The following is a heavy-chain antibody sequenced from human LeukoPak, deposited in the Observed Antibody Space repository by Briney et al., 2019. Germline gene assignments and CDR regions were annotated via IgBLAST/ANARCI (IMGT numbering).Heavy chain of an antibody. CDR2: INHSGST. J-gene: IGHJ4*02. CDR1: GGSFSGYY. D-gene: IGHD6-13*01. CDR3: ARTVYTYITSWYYFDY. V-gene: IGHV4-34*01. Sequence: SETLSLTCAVYGGSFSGYYWSWIRQPPGKGLEWIGEINHSGSTNYNPSLKSRVTISVDTSKNQFSLKLSSVTAADTAVYYCARTVYTYITSWYYFDYWGQGTLVTVSS.